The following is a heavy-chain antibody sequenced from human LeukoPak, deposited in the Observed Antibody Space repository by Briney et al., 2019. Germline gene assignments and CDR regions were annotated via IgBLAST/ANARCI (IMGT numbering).Heavy chain of an antibody. V-gene: IGHV3-74*01. J-gene: IGHJ6*03. Sequence: PGGSLRLSCAASGVTFSSYAMSWVRQAPGKGLVWVSRINSDGSSTSYADSVKGRFTISRDNAKNTLYLQMNSLRAEDTAVYYCARDSSSYYYYYMDVWGKGTTVTVSS. CDR2: INSDGSST. D-gene: IGHD6-6*01. CDR1: GVTFSSYA. CDR3: ARDSSSYYYYYMDV.